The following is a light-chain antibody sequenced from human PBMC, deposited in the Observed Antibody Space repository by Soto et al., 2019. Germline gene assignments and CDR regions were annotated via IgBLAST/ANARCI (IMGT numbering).Light chain of an antibody. Sequence: DIQMTQSPSAMSASVGDRVTITCRASQDISNYLAWFQQKPGKGPKRLIYAASSLQSGVPSRFSGSGSGTEFTLTISSLQPDDFATYYCQQYNSYSPYTFGQGTKVDIK. CDR1: QDISNY. V-gene: IGKV1-17*03. J-gene: IGKJ2*01. CDR3: QQYNSYSPYT. CDR2: AAS.